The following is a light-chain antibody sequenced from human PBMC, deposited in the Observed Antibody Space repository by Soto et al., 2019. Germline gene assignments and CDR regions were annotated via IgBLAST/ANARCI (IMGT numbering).Light chain of an antibody. Sequence: VMTTSPATLSVSPGESSTLSCRASESVSDNLAWYHQKPGQAPRLLIYGASTRATGTPARFSGSGSGTEFTLTISRLEPEDFAVYYCLQRSDWRTFGRGTKVDIK. CDR1: ESVSDN. CDR2: GAS. CDR3: LQRSDWRT. V-gene: IGKV3-15*01. J-gene: IGKJ1*01.